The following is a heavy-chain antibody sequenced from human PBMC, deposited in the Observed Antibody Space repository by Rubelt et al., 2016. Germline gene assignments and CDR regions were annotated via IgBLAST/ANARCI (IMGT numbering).Heavy chain of an antibody. CDR3: ARASRSRGQGGFDY. D-gene: IGHD3-10*01. V-gene: IGHV4-39*07. CDR2: IYYTGST. J-gene: IGHJ4*02. Sequence: QLQLQESGPGLVKPSETLSLTCTVSGGSISSGTDYWGWIRQPPGKGLEWIGSIYYTGSTYYNSSLKSRVTISLDMSKKYFSLKLTSVTAADTAGYYWARASRSRGQGGFDYWGQGTLVTVSS. CDR1: GGSISSGTDY.